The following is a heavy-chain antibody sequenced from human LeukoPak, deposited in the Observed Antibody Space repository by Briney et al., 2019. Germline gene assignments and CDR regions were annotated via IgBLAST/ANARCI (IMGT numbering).Heavy chain of an antibody. CDR3: ARGPDSGYDFVGYCSGGSCPYFDY. CDR1: GITFSSYA. V-gene: IGHV3-30-3*01. CDR2: ISYDGSNK. J-gene: IGHJ4*02. Sequence: PGRSLRLSCAASGITFSSYAMHWVRQAPGKGLEWVAVISYDGSNKYYADSVKGRFTISRGNSKNTLYLQMNSLRAEDTAVYYCARGPDSGYDFVGYCSGGSCPYFDYWGQGTLVTVSS. D-gene: IGHD2-15*01.